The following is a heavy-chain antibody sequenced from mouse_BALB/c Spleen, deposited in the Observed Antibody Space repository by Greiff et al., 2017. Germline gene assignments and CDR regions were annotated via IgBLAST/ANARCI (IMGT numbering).Heavy chain of an antibody. CDR2: IDPYNGGT. D-gene: IGHD2-1*01. V-gene: IGHV1S135*01. CDR3: ARDAYGNYGYAMDY. Sequence: VQLQQSGPELVKPGASVKVSCKASGYAFTSYNMYWVKQSHGKSLEWIGYIDPYNGGTSYNQKFKGKATLTVDKSSSTAYMELRSLTSEDSAVYYCARDAYGNYGYAMDYWGQGTSVTVSS. CDR1: GYAFTSYN. J-gene: IGHJ4*01.